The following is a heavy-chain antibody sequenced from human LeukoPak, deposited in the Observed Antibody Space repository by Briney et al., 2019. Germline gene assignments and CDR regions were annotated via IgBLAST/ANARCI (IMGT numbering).Heavy chain of an antibody. CDR3: ARGRGDIVVVVAPFDY. J-gene: IGHJ4*02. D-gene: IGHD2-15*01. V-gene: IGHV4-34*01. CDR1: GGSFSGYY. CDR2: INHSGST. Sequence: SETLSLTCAVYGGSFSGYYWNWIRQPPGKGLEWIGEINHSGSTNYNPSLKSRVTISVDTSKNQFSLMLSSVTAADTAVYYCARGRGDIVVVVAPFDYWGQGTLVTVSS.